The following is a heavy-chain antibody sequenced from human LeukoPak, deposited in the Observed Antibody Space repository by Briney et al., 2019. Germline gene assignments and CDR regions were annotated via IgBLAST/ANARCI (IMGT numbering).Heavy chain of an antibody. D-gene: IGHD5-24*01. CDR2: IWFDESNK. CDR3: ARDFGGDGYNS. Sequence: AGGSLRLSCVASGFTFSDYGMHWVRQAPGKGLEWVAVIWFDESNKYYADSVKGRSTISRDNSKNTLYLQMNSLRVEDTAVYYCARDFGGDGYNSWGQGTLVTVSS. J-gene: IGHJ4*02. V-gene: IGHV3-33*01. CDR1: GFTFSDYG.